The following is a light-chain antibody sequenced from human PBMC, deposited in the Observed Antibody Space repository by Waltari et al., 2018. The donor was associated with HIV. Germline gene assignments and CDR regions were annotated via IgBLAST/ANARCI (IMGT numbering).Light chain of an antibody. CDR2: DAS. V-gene: IGKV3D-15*01. Sequence: EIVMAQSPATLSVSPGERATLSCRASQNIKYKLAWYQQPHDQPPRLLSYDASSREPGIPARFSGRGSGTQFTLTITSLEPEDSAVYYCQQYLDLPPWTFGHGTKVEI. CDR1: QNIKYK. J-gene: IGKJ1*01. CDR3: QQYLDLPPWT.